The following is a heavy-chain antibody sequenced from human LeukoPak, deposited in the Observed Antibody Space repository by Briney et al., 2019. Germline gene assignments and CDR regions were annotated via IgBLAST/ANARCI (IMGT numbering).Heavy chain of an antibody. CDR2: ISWNSGSI. CDR1: GFTFDDYV. V-gene: IGHV3-9*01. Sequence: GGSLRLSCAASGFTFDDYVMHWVRQAPGKGLEWVSGISWNSGSIGYADSVKGRFTISRDNAKNSLYLQMNSLRAEDTALYYCAKDMNYGSGSYYVLDYWGQGTLVTVSS. CDR3: AKDMNYGSGSYYVLDY. D-gene: IGHD3-10*01. J-gene: IGHJ4*02.